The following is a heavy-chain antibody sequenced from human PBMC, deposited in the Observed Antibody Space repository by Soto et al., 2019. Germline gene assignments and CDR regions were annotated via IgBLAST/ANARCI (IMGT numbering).Heavy chain of an antibody. J-gene: IGHJ4*02. V-gene: IGHV3-23*01. CDR3: AKDTILGVVIAHY. CDR1: GFTFSSYA. Sequence: QPGGSLRLSCAASGFTFSSYAMSWVRQAPGKGLEWVSAISGSGGSTYYADSVKGRFTISRENSKNTLYLQMNSLRAEDTAVYYCAKDTILGVVIAHYWGQGALVTVSS. CDR2: ISGSGGST. D-gene: IGHD3-3*01.